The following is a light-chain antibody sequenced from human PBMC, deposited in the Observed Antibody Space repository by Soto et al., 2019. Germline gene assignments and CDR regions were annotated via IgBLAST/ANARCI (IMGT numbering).Light chain of an antibody. J-gene: IGKJ2*01. CDR1: QSVLYSSKNKNY. CDR3: QQYYSTPYT. Sequence: DIVMTQSADSLAVSLGERTTINCKSSQSVLYSSKNKNYLAWYQHKPGQPPNLLIYWASTRESGVPDRFSGSGSGTDFTLTISSLQAEDVAVYYCQQYYSTPYTFGQGTKLEIK. CDR2: WAS. V-gene: IGKV4-1*01.